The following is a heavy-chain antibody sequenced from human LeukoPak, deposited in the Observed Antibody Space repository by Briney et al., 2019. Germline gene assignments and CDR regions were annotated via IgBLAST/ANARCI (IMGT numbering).Heavy chain of an antibody. CDR1: GGTFSSYA. D-gene: IGHD4-17*01. V-gene: IGHV1-69*13. CDR3: ASRGDYGARFDT. CDR2: IIPIFGTA. Sequence: GASVKVACKAFGGTFSSYAISWVRQAPGQGLEWMGGIIPIFGTANYAQKFQGRVTITADESTSTAYMELSSLRSEDTAVYYCASRGDYGARFDTWGQGTLVTVSS. J-gene: IGHJ5*02.